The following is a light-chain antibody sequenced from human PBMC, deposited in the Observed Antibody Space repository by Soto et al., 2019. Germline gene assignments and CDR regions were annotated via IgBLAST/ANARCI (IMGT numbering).Light chain of an antibody. J-gene: IGLJ2*01. CDR2: EVS. V-gene: IGLV2-14*01. CDR3: SSYTSSSTLV. Sequence: QSALTQPASVSGFPGQSITISCTGTSSDVGGYNYVSWYQQHPGKAPKLMIYEVSNRPSGVSNRFSGSKSGNTASLTIPGLQAEDEADYYCSSYTSSSTLVFGGGTKLTVL. CDR1: SSDVGGYNY.